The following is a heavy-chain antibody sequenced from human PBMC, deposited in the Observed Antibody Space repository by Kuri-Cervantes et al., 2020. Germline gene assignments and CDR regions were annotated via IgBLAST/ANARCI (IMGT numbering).Heavy chain of an antibody. CDR1: GGSISSGGYY. CDR2: IYYSGST. D-gene: IGHD2-21*01. Sequence: LRLSCTDSGGSISSGGYYWSWIRQHPGKGLEWIGYIYYSGSTYYNPSLKSRVTISVDTSKNQFSLKLSPVTAADTAVYYCARGLRHFDYWGQGTLVTVSS. CDR3: ARGLRHFDY. J-gene: IGHJ4*02. V-gene: IGHV4-31*03.